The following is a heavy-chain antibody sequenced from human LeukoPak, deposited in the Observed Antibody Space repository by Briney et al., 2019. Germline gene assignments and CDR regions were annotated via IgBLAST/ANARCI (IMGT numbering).Heavy chain of an antibody. CDR2: IYYSGNT. CDR3: ARLYGSESLYFDF. D-gene: IGHD3-10*01. Sequence: SETLSLTCSVSGGSISSHYWSWIRQPPGKGLEWIGYIYYSGNTKYNPSLKSRVTMSLDTSKNQFSLRLSSVTAADTAVYYCARLYGSESLYFDFWGQGTLVTVSS. J-gene: IGHJ4*02. V-gene: IGHV4-59*08. CDR1: GGSISSHY.